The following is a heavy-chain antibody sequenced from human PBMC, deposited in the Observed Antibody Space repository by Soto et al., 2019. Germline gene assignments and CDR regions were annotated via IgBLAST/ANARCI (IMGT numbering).Heavy chain of an antibody. Sequence: GETLKLSCKASGYCFTSYSIGWVPQIPGKGLERMGIIYPSDTDTRYSPTFPGQVTISADKSICTAYLQWSSPKASDSVLYYCSRGTPVAGYYYYYMDVWGKGTTVTVSS. CDR1: GYCFTSYS. CDR2: IYPSDTDT. CDR3: SRGTPVAGYYYYYMDV. V-gene: IGHV5-51*01. J-gene: IGHJ6*03. D-gene: IGHD6-19*01.